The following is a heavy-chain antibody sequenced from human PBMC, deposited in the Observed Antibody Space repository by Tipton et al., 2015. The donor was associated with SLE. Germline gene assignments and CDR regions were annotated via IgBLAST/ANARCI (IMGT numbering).Heavy chain of an antibody. CDR1: GYTFTSYG. Sequence: QSGPEVKKPGASVKVSCKASGYTFTSYGISWVRQAPGQGLEWMGWISAYNGNTKYAQKLQGRVTMTTDTSTSPAYLEPRSLRSDDTAVKYWARAVDWLLEHAPYTGFDPWAQGTLVTVSS. CDR2: ISAYNGNT. V-gene: IGHV1-18*01. J-gene: IGHJ5*02. D-gene: IGHD3-22*01. CDR3: ARAVDWLLEHAPYTGFDP.